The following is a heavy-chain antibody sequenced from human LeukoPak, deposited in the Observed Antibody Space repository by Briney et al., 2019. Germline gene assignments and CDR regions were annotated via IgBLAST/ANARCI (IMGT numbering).Heavy chain of an antibody. Sequence: PGGSLRLSCAASGFTFSSYSMNWVRQAPGKGLEWVSSISSSSSYIYYADSVKGRFTISRDNAKNSLYLQMNSLRAEDTAVYYCARIDILTGPFDYWGQGTLVTVSS. J-gene: IGHJ4*02. V-gene: IGHV3-21*01. D-gene: IGHD3-9*01. CDR2: ISSSSSYI. CDR3: ARIDILTGPFDY. CDR1: GFTFSSYS.